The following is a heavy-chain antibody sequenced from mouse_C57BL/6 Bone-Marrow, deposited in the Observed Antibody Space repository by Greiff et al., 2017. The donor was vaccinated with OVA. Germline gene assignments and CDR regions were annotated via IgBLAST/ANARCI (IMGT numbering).Heavy chain of an antibody. V-gene: IGHV3-8*01. Sequence: EVKLMESGPGLAKPSQTLSLTCSVTGYSITSDYWNWIRKFPGNKLEYMGYISYSGSTYYNPSLKSRISITRDTSKNQYYLQLNSVTTEDTATYYCARWSMVTTLYYYAMDYWGQGTSVTVSS. CDR1: GYSITSDY. CDR2: ISYSGST. D-gene: IGHD2-3*01. CDR3: ARWSMVTTLYYYAMDY. J-gene: IGHJ4*01.